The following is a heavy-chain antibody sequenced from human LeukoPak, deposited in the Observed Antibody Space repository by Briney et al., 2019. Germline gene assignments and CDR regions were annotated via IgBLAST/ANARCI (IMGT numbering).Heavy chain of an antibody. V-gene: IGHV3-48*02. CDR2: ITSSSSTI. CDR1: GFTFSAYA. J-gene: IGHJ4*02. CDR3: ARDISPVGGY. D-gene: IGHD2-15*01. Sequence: GGSLRLSCAASGFTFSAYAMSWVRQAPGKGLEWVSYITSSSSTIYYADSVRGRFTISRDNAKNSLYLQMNSLRDEDTAVYYCARDISPVGGYWGQGTLVTVSS.